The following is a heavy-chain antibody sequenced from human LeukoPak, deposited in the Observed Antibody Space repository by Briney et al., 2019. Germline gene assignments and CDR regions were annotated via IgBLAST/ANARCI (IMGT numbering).Heavy chain of an antibody. CDR3: ARGATKYYYDSSGSNPPRGYYYYMDV. J-gene: IGHJ6*03. Sequence: SETLSLTCAVYGGSFSGYYWSWIRQPPGKGLEWIGEINHSGSTNYNPSLQSRVTISVDTSKNQFSLKLSSVTAADTAVYYCARGATKYYYDSSGSNPPRGYYYYMDVWGKGTTVTVSS. CDR1: GGSFSGYY. V-gene: IGHV4-34*01. CDR2: INHSGST. D-gene: IGHD3-22*01.